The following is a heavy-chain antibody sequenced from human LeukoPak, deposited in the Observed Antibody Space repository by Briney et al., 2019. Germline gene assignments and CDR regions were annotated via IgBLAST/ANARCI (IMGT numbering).Heavy chain of an antibody. V-gene: IGHV4-39*01. Sequence: KPSETLSLTCTVSGGSISSSSYYWGWIRQPPGKGLEWIGSIYYSGSTYYNPSLKSRVTISVDTSKNQFSLKLSSVTAADTAVYYYARHPPYGSGSWGSYYFDYWGQGTLVTVSS. CDR2: IYYSGST. CDR3: ARHPPYGSGSWGSYYFDY. J-gene: IGHJ4*02. D-gene: IGHD3-10*01. CDR1: GGSISSSSYY.